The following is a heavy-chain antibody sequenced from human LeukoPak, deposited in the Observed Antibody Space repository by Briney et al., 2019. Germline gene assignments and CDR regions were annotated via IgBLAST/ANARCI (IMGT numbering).Heavy chain of an antibody. Sequence: GGSLRLSCAASGFTFSRYWMSWVRQAPGKGLEWVSAISGSGGSTYYADSVKGRFTISRDNSKNTLYLQMNSLSAEDTAVYYCAKTSSRGYCSSTSCIDGYWGQGTLVTVSS. CDR2: ISGSGGST. D-gene: IGHD2-2*01. V-gene: IGHV3-23*01. CDR3: AKTSSRGYCSSTSCIDGY. CDR1: GFTFSRYW. J-gene: IGHJ4*02.